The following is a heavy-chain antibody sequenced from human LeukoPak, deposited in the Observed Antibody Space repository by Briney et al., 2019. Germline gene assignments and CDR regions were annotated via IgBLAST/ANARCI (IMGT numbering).Heavy chain of an antibody. Sequence: SETLSLTCTVSGGSISSGGYYWSWIRQHPGKGLEWIGYIYYSGSTYYNPSLKSRVTISVDTSNNQFSLKLSSVTAADTAVYYCARERWVYDWFDPWGQGTLVTVSS. J-gene: IGHJ5*02. CDR1: GGSISSGGYY. CDR2: IYYSGST. CDR3: ARERWVYDWFDP. D-gene: IGHD5-24*01. V-gene: IGHV4-31*03.